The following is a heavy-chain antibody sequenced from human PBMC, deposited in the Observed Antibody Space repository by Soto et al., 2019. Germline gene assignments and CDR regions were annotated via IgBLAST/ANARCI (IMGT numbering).Heavy chain of an antibody. CDR1: GGSITSSSYY. Sequence: SETLSLTCTVSGGSITSSSYYWGWIRQPPGKGLEWIGSIYYSGSTYYNPSLKSRVTISVDTSKNQFSLKLSSVTAADTAVYYCATQEVGGSYVYTFDXWGQGTQVTVSS. J-gene: IGHJ5*02. D-gene: IGHD1-26*01. CDR3: ATQEVGGSYVYTFDX. V-gene: IGHV4-39*01. CDR2: IYYSGST.